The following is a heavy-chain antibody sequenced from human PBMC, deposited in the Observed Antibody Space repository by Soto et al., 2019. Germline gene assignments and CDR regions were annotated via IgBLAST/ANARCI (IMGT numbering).Heavy chain of an antibody. CDR1: GFTFSSYW. Sequence: GGSLRLSCAASGFTFSSYWMSWVRQAPGKGLEWVANIKQDGSEKYYVDSVKGRFTISRDNAKNSLYLQMNSLRAEDTVVYYCARDESYCSGGSCYYYYGMDVWGQGTTVTVSS. CDR3: ARDESYCSGGSCYYYYGMDV. V-gene: IGHV3-7*01. CDR2: IKQDGSEK. D-gene: IGHD2-15*01. J-gene: IGHJ6*02.